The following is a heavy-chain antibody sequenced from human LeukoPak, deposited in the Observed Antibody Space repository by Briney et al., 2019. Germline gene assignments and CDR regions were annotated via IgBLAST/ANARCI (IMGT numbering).Heavy chain of an antibody. J-gene: IGHJ4*02. D-gene: IGHD6-19*01. CDR1: GGSITNY. CDR3: ARATSYTGHLGW. V-gene: IGHV4-59*08. CDR2: IYYSGST. Sequence: SETLSLTCTVSGGSITNYWSWIRQPPGRGLEWIGYIYYSGSTNYNPSLKSRVTISVDTPKNQFSLSLSSVTAADTAVYYCARATSYTGHLGWWGQGTLVTVSS.